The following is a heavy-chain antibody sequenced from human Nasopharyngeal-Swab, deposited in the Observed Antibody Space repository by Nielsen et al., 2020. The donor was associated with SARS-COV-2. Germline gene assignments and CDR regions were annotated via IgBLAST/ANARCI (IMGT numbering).Heavy chain of an antibody. CDR3: AGAPSPNSFYYFMDV. Sequence: GESLKISCVASGFTLATYEMNWVRQAPGKGLEWLSYISSGTSTIYYADSVKGRFTISRDNAKNSLYLQMDSLRAEDTAVYYCAGAPSPNSFYYFMDVWGKGTTVTVSS. J-gene: IGHJ6*03. D-gene: IGHD3-10*01. CDR2: ISSGTSTI. CDR1: GFTLATYE. V-gene: IGHV3-48*03.